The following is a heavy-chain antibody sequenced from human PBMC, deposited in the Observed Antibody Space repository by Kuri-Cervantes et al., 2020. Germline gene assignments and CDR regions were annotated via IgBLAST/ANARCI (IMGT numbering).Heavy chain of an antibody. CDR1: GFTFSSYW. CDR2: IKQDGSEK. J-gene: IGHJ6*03. CDR3: ARDHRHSSSWYHYYYYYMDV. Sequence: GESLKISCAASGFTFSSYWMSWVRQAPGKGLEWVANIKQDGSEKYYVDSVKGRFTISRDNAKNSLYLQMNSLRAEDTAVYYCARDHRHSSSWYHYYYYYMDVWGKGTTVTVSS. V-gene: IGHV3-7*01. D-gene: IGHD6-13*01.